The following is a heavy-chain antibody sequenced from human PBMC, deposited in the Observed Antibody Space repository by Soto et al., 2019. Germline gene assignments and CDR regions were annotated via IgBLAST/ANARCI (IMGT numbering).Heavy chain of an antibody. D-gene: IGHD6-13*01. CDR1: GYTFTGYY. V-gene: IGHV1-2*02. CDR2: INPNSGGT. Sequence: QVQLVQSGAEVKKPGASVKVSCKASGYTFTGYYMHWVRQAPGQGLEWMGWINPNSGGTNYAQKFQGRVTMTRDTSISTAYMELSRLRSDDTAVYYCARPYSFGRAAAVPDYWGQGTLVTVSS. CDR3: ARPYSFGRAAAVPDY. J-gene: IGHJ4*02.